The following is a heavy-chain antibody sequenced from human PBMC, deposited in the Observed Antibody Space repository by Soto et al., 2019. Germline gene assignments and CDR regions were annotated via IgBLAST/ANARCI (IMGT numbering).Heavy chain of an antibody. D-gene: IGHD5-12*01. J-gene: IGHJ4*02. CDR3: ARDPYSGYDGGDY. V-gene: IGHV4-59*01. CDR1: GGSISSYY. Sequence: SETLSLTCTVSGGSISSYYWSWIRQPPGKGLEWIGYIYYSGSTNYNPSLKSRVTISVDTSKNQFSLKLSSVTAADTAVYYCARDPYSGYDGGDYWGQGILVTVSS. CDR2: IYYSGST.